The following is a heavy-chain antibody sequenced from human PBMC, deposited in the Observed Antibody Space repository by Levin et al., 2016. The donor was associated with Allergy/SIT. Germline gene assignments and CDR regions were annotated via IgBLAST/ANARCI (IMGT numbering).Heavy chain of an antibody. D-gene: IGHD2-21*02. CDR3: TRANCGDVCRNPFDM. Sequence: GESLKISCAASGFTFSSYEMNWVRQAPGKGLEWVSVIYSGDTTYYADSVKGRFTISRDNSKNTLYLQMNSLRAEDTAVYYCTRANCGDVCRNPFDMWGQGTMVTVSS. J-gene: IGHJ3*02. V-gene: IGHV3-53*01. CDR1: GFTFSSYE. CDR2: IYSGDTT.